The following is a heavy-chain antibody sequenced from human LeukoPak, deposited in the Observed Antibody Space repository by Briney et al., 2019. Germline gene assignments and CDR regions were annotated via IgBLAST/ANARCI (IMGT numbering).Heavy chain of an antibody. CDR3: AKDPRGPVVNAGWFDP. CDR1: GFTFSSYA. CDR2: ISGSGGST. J-gene: IGHJ5*02. D-gene: IGHD2-21*01. Sequence: PGGSLRPSCAASGFTFSSYAMSWVRQAPGKGPEWVSAISGSGGSTYYADSVKGRFTISRDNSKNTLYLQMNSLRAEDTAVYYCAKDPRGPVVNAGWFDPWGQGTLVTVSS. V-gene: IGHV3-23*01.